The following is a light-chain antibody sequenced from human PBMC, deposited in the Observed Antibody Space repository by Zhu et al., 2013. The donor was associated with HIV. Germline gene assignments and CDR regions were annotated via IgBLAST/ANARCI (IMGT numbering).Light chain of an antibody. CDR3: QQYGSSLTWT. CDR2: GAS. V-gene: IGKV3-20*01. J-gene: IGKJ1*01. CDR1: QSVTSSF. Sequence: EIVLTQSPGTLSLSPGERATLSCRASQSVTSSFLAWYQQKPGQAPRLLIYGASSGATGIPDRFSGSGSGSDFTLTISRLEPEDSGLYYCQQYGSSLTWTFGQGTKVEIK.